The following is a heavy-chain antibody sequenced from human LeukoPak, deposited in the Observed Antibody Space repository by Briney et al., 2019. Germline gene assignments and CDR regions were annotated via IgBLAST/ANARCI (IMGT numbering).Heavy chain of an antibody. CDR1: GYTFTGYY. Sequence: ASVKVSCKASGYTFTGYYMHWVRQAPGQGLDWMGWINPNSGGTNYAQKLQDTVTMTTDTSTSTAYMELRSLRSDDTAVYYCARDGYYYDSSGYYRQFDYWGQGTLVTVSS. D-gene: IGHD3-22*01. CDR3: ARDGYYYDSSGYYRQFDY. CDR2: INPNSGGT. J-gene: IGHJ4*02. V-gene: IGHV1-2*02.